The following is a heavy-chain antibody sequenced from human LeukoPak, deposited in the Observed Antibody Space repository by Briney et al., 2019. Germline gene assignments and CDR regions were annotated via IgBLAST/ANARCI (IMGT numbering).Heavy chain of an antibody. D-gene: IGHD4-17*01. CDR2: IKSKTDGGTT. CDR3: TTSSHYGDYYFDY. CDR1: GFTFSNAW. V-gene: IGHV3-15*01. J-gene: IGHJ4*02. Sequence: GGSLRLSCAASGFTFSNAWMSWVPQAPGMGLEWVGRIKSKTDGGTTDYAAPVKGRFTISRDDSKNTLYLQMNSLKTEDTAVYYCTTSSHYGDYYFDYWGQGTLVTVSS.